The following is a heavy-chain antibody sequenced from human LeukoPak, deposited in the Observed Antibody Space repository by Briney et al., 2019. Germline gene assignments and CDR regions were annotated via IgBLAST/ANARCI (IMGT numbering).Heavy chain of an antibody. V-gene: IGHV3-15*01. J-gene: IGHJ3*02. Sequence: PSETLSLTCTVSGGSISSYYWSWIRQPPGKGLEWVGRIKSKTDGGTTDCAAPVKGRFTISRDDSKNTLYLQMNSLKTEDTAVYYCTTGALYYYDSSGSLVAFDIWGQGTMVTVSS. CDR1: GGSISSYY. CDR2: IKSKTDGGTT. D-gene: IGHD3-22*01. CDR3: TTGALYYYDSSGSLVAFDI.